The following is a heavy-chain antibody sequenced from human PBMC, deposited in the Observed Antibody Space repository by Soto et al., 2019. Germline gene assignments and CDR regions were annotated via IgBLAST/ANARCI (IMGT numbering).Heavy chain of an antibody. J-gene: IGHJ4*02. D-gene: IGHD5-18*01. CDR2: INPSGGST. CDR1: GYTFTSYY. Sequence: ASVKVSCKASGYTFTSYYMHWVRQAPGQGLEWMGIINPSGGSTSYAQKFQGRVTMTRDTSTSTVYMELSSLRSEDTAVYYCARDLLPVIAIVNFDYWGQGTLVTVSS. CDR3: ARDLLPVIAIVNFDY. V-gene: IGHV1-46*01.